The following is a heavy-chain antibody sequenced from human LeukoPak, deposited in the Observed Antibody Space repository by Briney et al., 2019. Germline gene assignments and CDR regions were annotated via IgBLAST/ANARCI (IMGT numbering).Heavy chain of an antibody. V-gene: IGHV4-61*02. CDR3: ARPSLVVIPTGAFDI. CDR2: IYTSGST. J-gene: IGHJ3*02. Sequence: SETLSLTCTVSGGSISSGSYYWSWIRQPAGKGLEWIGRIYTSGSTNYNPSLKSRGTISVDTSKNQFSLKLTSVTAADTAVYYCARPSLVVIPTGAFDIWGQGTMVTVSS. CDR1: GGSISSGSYY. D-gene: IGHD2-2*01.